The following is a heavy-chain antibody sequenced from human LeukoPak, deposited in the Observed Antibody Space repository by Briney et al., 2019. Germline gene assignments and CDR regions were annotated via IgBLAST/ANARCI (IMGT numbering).Heavy chain of an antibody. Sequence: SETLSLTCTVPGGSISSGDYYWSWIRQYPGKGLEWIGYIYYGGSTYYNPSLKSRVTISIDTSKNQFSLRLTSVTAADTAVYYCARDRADTSGYSFDYWGQGTLVTVSS. CDR3: ARDRADTSGYSFDY. J-gene: IGHJ4*02. CDR2: IYYGGST. D-gene: IGHD3-22*01. CDR1: GGSISSGDYY. V-gene: IGHV4-31*02.